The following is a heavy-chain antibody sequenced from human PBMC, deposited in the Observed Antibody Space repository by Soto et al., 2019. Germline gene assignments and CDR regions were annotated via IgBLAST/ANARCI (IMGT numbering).Heavy chain of an antibody. J-gene: IGHJ5*02. CDR2: IFQSGST. CDR1: GGSISDSDW. CDR3: ARGRGRYSSGWSWFDP. Sequence: KPSETLSLTCVVSGGSISDSDWWSWVRQPPGKGLEWIGEIFQSGSTNYTPSLESRVTISVDKSKNQFSLTLTSVTAADTAVYFCARGRGRYSSGWSWFDPWGQGILVTVSS. D-gene: IGHD6-19*01. V-gene: IGHV4-4*02.